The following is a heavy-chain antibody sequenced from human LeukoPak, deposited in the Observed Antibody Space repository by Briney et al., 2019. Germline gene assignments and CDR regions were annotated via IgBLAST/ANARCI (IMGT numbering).Heavy chain of an antibody. D-gene: IGHD5/OR15-5a*01. CDR3: ARGDLYVGFDP. CDR1: GGSISSGGYS. Sequence: SQTLSLTCPVSGGSISSGGYSWSWIRQHPGKGLEWIGYIYYSGSTYYNPSLKSRVTISVDTSKNQFSLKLSSVTAADTAVYYCARGDLYVGFDPWGQGTLVTVSS. CDR2: IYYSGST. J-gene: IGHJ5*02. V-gene: IGHV4-31*03.